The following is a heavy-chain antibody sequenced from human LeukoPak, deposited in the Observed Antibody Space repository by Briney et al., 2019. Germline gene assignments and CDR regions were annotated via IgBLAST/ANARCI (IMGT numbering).Heavy chain of an antibody. Sequence: GGSLRLSCAASGFAFSSYNMKWVRQAPGKGLEWVSFISTTSTYIYYADSVKGRFTVSRDNSKNLLYLQMDSLRVEDTAVYYCARAGTCSSTSCDGGTEYRGQGTLVTVSS. CDR3: ARAGTCSSTSCDGGTEY. V-gene: IGHV3-21*06. CDR1: GFAFSSYN. D-gene: IGHD2-2*01. CDR2: ISTTSTYI. J-gene: IGHJ4*02.